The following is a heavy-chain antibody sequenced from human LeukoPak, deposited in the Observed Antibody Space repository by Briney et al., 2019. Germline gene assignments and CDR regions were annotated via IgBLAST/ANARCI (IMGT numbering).Heavy chain of an antibody. V-gene: IGHV3-23*01. CDR3: VKSHYYGSGSIDY. CDR1: GFTFSSYA. D-gene: IGHD3-10*01. J-gene: IGHJ4*02. CDR2: ISGSGGST. Sequence: GGSLRLSCAASGFTFSSYAMSWVRQAPGKGLEWVSAISGSGGSTYYADSVKGRFTISRDNSKNTLYLQMNSLRAEDTAVYYCVKSHYYGSGSIDYWGQGTLVTVSS.